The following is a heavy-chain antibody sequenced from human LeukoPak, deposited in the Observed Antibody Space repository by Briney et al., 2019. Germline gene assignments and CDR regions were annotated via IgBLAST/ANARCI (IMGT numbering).Heavy chain of an antibody. D-gene: IGHD5-12*01. CDR1: GGSISSGDYY. V-gene: IGHV4-30-4*01. CDR2: IYYSGST. J-gene: IGHJ4*02. CDR3: ARGRRGYSGYDFQDY. Sequence: SETLSLTCTVSGGSISSGDYYWSWIRQPPGKGLEWIGYIYYSGSTYYNPSLKSRVTISVDTSKNQFSLKLSSVTAADTVVYYCARGRRGYSGYDFQDYWGQGTLVTVSS.